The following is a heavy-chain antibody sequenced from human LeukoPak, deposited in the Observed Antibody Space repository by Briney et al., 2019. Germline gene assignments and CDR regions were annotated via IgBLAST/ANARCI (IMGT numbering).Heavy chain of an antibody. Sequence: SETLSLTCTVSGGSISSSSYYWGWIRQPPGKGLEWIGEINHSGSTNYNPSLKSRVTISVDTSKNQFSLKLSSVTAADTAVYYCARHRRGFDPWGQGTLVTVSS. CDR1: GGSISSSSYY. V-gene: IGHV4-39*01. J-gene: IGHJ5*02. CDR2: INHSGST. CDR3: ARHRRGFDP.